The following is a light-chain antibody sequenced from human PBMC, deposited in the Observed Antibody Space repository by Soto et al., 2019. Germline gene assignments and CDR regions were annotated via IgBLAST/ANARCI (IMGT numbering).Light chain of an antibody. Sequence: LTQPASVSGSPGQSITISCIGTISDVGSYDLVSWYQQHPGKAPRLMIYEGSKRPSGVSNRFFGSKSGNTASLAISGLQAEDEADYYCSSYTTTSNYVFGTGTKVTVL. CDR1: ISDVGSYDL. J-gene: IGLJ1*01. CDR2: EGS. V-gene: IGLV2-14*02. CDR3: SSYTTTSNYV.